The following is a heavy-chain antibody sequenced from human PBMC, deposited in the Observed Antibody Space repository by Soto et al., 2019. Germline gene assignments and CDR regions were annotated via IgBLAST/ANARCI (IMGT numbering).Heavy chain of an antibody. CDR2: ITPIFGTT. CDR1: GVTFTTHE. CDR3: ARDQYRHGSGTYYVTGWDH. J-gene: IGHJ4*02. V-gene: IGHV1-69*01. Sequence: QVQLVQSGAEVRKTGSSVKVSCRAYGVTFTTHEFSWVRQAPGQGPEWMGGITPIFGTTKYAPKFQSRVTITADQSTSTVYMELRSLRSDDTAAYYCARDQYRHGSGTYYVTGWDHWGQGTLVTVSS. D-gene: IGHD3-10*01.